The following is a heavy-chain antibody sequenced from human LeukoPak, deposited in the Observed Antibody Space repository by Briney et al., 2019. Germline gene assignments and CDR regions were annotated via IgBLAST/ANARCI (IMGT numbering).Heavy chain of an antibody. Sequence: PGESLKISFKGSGFSFNTYWIGWVRPMPGKGLEWMGSIYAGDSDTRYSPSFQGRVTISVDKSISTAYLQWSSLKASDTAMYYCARRQGCSNTACPPDYWGQGTLVTVSS. CDR3: ARRQGCSNTACPPDY. CDR1: GFSFNTYW. CDR2: IYAGDSDT. D-gene: IGHD2-2*01. J-gene: IGHJ4*02. V-gene: IGHV5-51*01.